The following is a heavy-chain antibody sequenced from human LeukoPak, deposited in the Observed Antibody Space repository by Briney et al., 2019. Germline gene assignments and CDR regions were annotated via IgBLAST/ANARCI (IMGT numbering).Heavy chain of an antibody. CDR1: GGSISSGNYY. J-gene: IGHJ5*02. V-gene: IGHV4-61*02. Sequence: SETLSLTCTVSGGSISSGNYYWNWMRQPAGKGLEWIGRIYTSGSTNYNPSLKSRVTISVDTSKNQFSLKLSSVTAADTAVYYCARDPLLLWFGEGDNWFDPWGQGTLVTVSS. D-gene: IGHD3-10*01. CDR2: IYTSGST. CDR3: ARDPLLLWFGEGDNWFDP.